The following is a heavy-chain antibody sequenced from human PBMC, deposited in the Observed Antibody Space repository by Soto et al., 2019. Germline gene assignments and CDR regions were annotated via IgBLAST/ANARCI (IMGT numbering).Heavy chain of an antibody. Sequence: PSETLSLTCTVSGGSISSGGYYWSWIRQHPGKGLEWIGYIYYSGSTYYNPSLKSRVTISVDTSKNQFSLKLSSVTAADTAVYYCGRVTFIDRHYYGPPPQPQFGPWGQGTLVTVSS. J-gene: IGHJ5*02. V-gene: IGHV4-31*03. CDR1: GGSISSGGYY. D-gene: IGHD3-10*01. CDR2: IYYSGST. CDR3: GRVTFIDRHYYGPPPQPQFGP.